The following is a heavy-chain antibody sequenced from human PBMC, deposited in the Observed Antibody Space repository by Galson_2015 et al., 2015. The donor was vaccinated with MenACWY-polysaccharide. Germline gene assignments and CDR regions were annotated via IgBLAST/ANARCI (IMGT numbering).Heavy chain of an antibody. Sequence: SVKVSCKASGYTFINYDIDWVRQAPGQGLEWMGWINANSGNTGCAQKFQDRFTMTRNTSIGTAYMELSSLRSEDTAVYYCARDPYPGARSGPASWGQGALVTASS. CDR3: ARDPYPGARSGPAS. J-gene: IGHJ5*02. CDR1: GYTFINYD. CDR2: INANSGNT. V-gene: IGHV1-8*01. D-gene: IGHD1-1*01.